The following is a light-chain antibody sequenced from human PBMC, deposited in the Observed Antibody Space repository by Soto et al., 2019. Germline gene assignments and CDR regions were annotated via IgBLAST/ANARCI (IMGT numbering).Light chain of an antibody. CDR3: NSYTSSTTVVV. J-gene: IGLJ3*02. V-gene: IGLV2-14*01. Sequence: QSALTQPASVSGSPGQSITISCTGTNSDVGGYNYVSWYQQHPGKAPKLIIYDVSNRPSGVSNRFSGSKSGNTASLTISGLQADDEADYYCNSYTSSTTVVVFGGGTKLTVL. CDR1: NSDVGGYNY. CDR2: DVS.